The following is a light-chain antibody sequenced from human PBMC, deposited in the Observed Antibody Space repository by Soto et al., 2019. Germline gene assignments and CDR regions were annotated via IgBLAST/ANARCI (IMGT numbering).Light chain of an antibody. Sequence: EIVLTQSPGTLSLSPGERATLSCRASQSVSSSYLAWYQQKPGQAPRLLIYGASSRATGIPDRFSGSGSGTDLNLTISSLEPEDVAVDYCQQYGSSSPSITFGQGTRLEIK. CDR2: GAS. CDR1: QSVSSSY. CDR3: QQYGSSSPSIT. J-gene: IGKJ5*01. V-gene: IGKV3-20*01.